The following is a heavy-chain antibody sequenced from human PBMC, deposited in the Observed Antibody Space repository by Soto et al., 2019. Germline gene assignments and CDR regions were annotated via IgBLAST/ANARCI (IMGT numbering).Heavy chain of an antibody. CDR3: AKDDLRYSPPPIDY. V-gene: IGHV3-23*01. J-gene: IGHJ4*02. CDR2: VSGSGTST. D-gene: IGHD1-26*01. Sequence: GGSLRLSCAASGFTFSNYVMNWARQAPGKALEWVSAVSGSGTSTYHADSVKGRFTISRDNSKNTLYLQMNSLRAEDTAVYYCAKDDLRYSPPPIDYWGQGTLVTVSS. CDR1: GFTFSNYV.